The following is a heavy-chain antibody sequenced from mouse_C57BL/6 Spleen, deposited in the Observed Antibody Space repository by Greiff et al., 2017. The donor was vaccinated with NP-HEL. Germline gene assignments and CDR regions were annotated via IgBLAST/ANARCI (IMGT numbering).Heavy chain of an antibody. CDR3: ARGGGLRPDFAY. Sequence: QVQLQQPGAELVKPGASVKMSCKASGYTFTSYWITWVKQRPGQGLEWIGDIYPGSGSTNYNEKFKSKATLTVDTSSSTAYMQLSSLTSEDSAVYYCARGGGLRPDFAYWGQGTLVTVSA. J-gene: IGHJ3*01. CDR2: IYPGSGST. D-gene: IGHD2-4*01. V-gene: IGHV1-55*01. CDR1: GYTFTSYW.